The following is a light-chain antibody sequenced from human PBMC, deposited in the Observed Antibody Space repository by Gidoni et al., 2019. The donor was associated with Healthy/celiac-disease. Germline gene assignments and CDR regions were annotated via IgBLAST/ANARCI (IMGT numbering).Light chain of an antibody. Sequence: QSALTQPASVSGSTGQSITISCTGTSSDVGCYNYVSWYQQHPGKAPKLMIYDVSNRPSGVSNRFSGSKSGNTASLTISGLQAEDEADYYCSSYTSSSTPVVFGGGTKLTVL. CDR2: DVS. CDR1: SSDVGCYNY. V-gene: IGLV2-14*01. CDR3: SSYTSSSTPVV. J-gene: IGLJ2*01.